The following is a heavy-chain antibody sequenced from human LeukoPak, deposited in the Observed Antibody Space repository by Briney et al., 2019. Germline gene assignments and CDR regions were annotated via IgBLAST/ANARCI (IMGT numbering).Heavy chain of an antibody. V-gene: IGHV4-4*07. CDR2: IFASGGT. Sequence: SETLSLTCSVSGGSISSFYWSWVRQPAGKGLEWIGRIFASGGTSYNPSLKSRVTISVDKSKNQFSLNVSSVSAADTAVYFCARAWVTGIKNYYYYYMDVWGKGTTVTLSS. CDR1: GGSISSFY. CDR3: ARAWVTGIKNYYYYYMDV. D-gene: IGHD2-21*02. J-gene: IGHJ6*03.